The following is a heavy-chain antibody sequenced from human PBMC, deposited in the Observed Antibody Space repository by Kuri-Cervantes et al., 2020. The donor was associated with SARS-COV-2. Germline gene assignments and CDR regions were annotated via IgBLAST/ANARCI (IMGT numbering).Heavy chain of an antibody. V-gene: IGHV4-61*01. D-gene: IGHD3-22*01. CDR3: ARDWRYYDSSGFYSYYFDS. J-gene: IGHJ4*02. CDR2: IYYGGST. Sequence: SETLSLTCTVSGGSVSSDTYYWSWIRQPPGKGLEWIGYIYYGGSTNYNPPLKSRVTISVDTSKNQFSLKLNSVTAADTAVYYCARDWRYYDSSGFYSYYFDSWGQGTLVTVSS. CDR1: GGSVSSDTYY.